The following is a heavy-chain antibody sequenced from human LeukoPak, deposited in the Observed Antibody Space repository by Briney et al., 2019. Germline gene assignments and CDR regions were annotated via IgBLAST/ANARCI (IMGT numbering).Heavy chain of an antibody. D-gene: IGHD4-17*01. Sequence: PGRSLRLSCAASGFTFGSYGMHWVRQAPGKGLEWVAVIWYDGSNKYYADSVKGRFTISRDNSKNTLYLQMNSLRAEDTAVYYCARDSLKTVTNAFDIWGQGTMVTVSS. CDR2: IWYDGSNK. J-gene: IGHJ3*02. CDR3: ARDSLKTVTNAFDI. V-gene: IGHV3-33*01. CDR1: GFTFGSYG.